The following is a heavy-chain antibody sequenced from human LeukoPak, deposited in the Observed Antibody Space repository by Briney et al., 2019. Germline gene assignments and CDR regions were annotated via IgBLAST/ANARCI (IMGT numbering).Heavy chain of an antibody. CDR1: GYTFTNYY. D-gene: IGHD5-24*01. V-gene: IGHV1-46*01. Sequence: ASVKVSCKASGYTFTNYYIHWVRQAPGQGLEWMGLIRLRGGNTGYAQKFQGRVTMTSDTSTSTVYVDLSSLRSEDTAIYYCARESPETYYFDYWGQGPWSPSPQ. J-gene: IGHJ4*02. CDR2: IRLRGGNT. CDR3: ARESPETYYFDY.